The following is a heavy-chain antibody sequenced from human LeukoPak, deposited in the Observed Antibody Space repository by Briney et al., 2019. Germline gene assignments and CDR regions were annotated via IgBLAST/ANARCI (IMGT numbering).Heavy chain of an antibody. J-gene: IGHJ4*02. V-gene: IGHV3-9*01. CDR1: GFTFDDYA. D-gene: IGHD3-9*01. CDR3: AKGGGQSYDILTSFDY. CDR2: ISWNSGSI. Sequence: GGSLRLSCAASGFTFDDYAMHWVRQAPGKGLEWVSGISWNSGSIGYADSVKGRFTISRDNAKNSLYLQMNSLRAEDTALYYCAKGGGQSYDILTSFDYWGQGTLVTVSS.